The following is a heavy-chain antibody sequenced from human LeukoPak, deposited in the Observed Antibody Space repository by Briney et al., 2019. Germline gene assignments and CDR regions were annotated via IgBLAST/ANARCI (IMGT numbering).Heavy chain of an antibody. V-gene: IGHV4-34*01. J-gene: IGHJ4*02. CDR1: GESFSGYY. CDR2: INHSGST. D-gene: IGHD3-22*01. Sequence: SETLSLTCAVYGESFSGYYWSWIRQPPGKGLEWIGEINHSGSTNYNPSLKSRVTISVDTSKNQFSLKLSSVTAADTAVYYCAREADSSGKYYFDYWGQGTLVTVSS. CDR3: AREADSSGKYYFDY.